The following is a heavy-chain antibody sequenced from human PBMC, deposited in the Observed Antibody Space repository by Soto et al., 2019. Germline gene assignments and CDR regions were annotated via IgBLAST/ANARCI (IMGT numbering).Heavy chain of an antibody. D-gene: IGHD4-17*01. CDR2: IYPGDSDT. Sequence: GESLKIFCKGSGYGFTSYWIGWVRQMLGKGLEWMGIIYPGDSDTRYSPSFQGQVTISADKSISTAYLQWSSLKASDTAMYYCARPDYGGNSMEDAFDIWGQGTMVTVS. V-gene: IGHV5-51*01. J-gene: IGHJ3*02. CDR1: GYGFTSYW. CDR3: ARPDYGGNSMEDAFDI.